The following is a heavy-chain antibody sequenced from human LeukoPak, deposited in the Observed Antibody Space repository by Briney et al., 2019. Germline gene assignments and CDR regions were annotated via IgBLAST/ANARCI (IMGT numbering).Heavy chain of an antibody. CDR2: IYYSGST. J-gene: IGHJ3*02. V-gene: IGHV4-59*08. CDR1: GGSISSYY. Sequence: KASETLSLTCTVSGGSISSYYWSWIRQPPGKGLEWIGYIYYSGSTNYNPSLKSRVTISVDTSKNQFSLKLSSVTAADTAVCYCASDAGIDAFDIWGQGTMVTVSS. CDR3: ASDAGIDAFDI.